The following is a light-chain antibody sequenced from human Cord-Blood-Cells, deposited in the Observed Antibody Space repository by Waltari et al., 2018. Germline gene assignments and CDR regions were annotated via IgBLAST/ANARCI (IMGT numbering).Light chain of an antibody. CDR2: DVS. V-gene: IGLV2-14*01. Sequence: QSALTHPASVSGSPGQSITISCTGTSSDVGGYKYVSWYQQHPGKAPKLMIYDVSNRPSGVSNRFSGSKSGNTASLTISGLQAEDEADYYCSSYTSSSTRVFGGGTKLTVL. CDR3: SSYTSSSTRV. CDR1: SSDVGGYKY. J-gene: IGLJ2*01.